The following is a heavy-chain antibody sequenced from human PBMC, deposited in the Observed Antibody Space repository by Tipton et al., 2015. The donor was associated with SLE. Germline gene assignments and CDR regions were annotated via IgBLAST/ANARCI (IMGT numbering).Heavy chain of an antibody. Sequence: TLSLTCAVYGGSFSGYYWSWIRQPPGKGLEWIGSIYYSGSTYYNPSLKSRVTISVDTSKNQFSLKLSSVTAADTAVYYCAIGTRWFDPWGQGTLVTVSS. CDR3: AIGTRWFDP. CDR2: IYYSGST. CDR1: GGSFSGYY. V-gene: IGHV4-34*01. J-gene: IGHJ5*02.